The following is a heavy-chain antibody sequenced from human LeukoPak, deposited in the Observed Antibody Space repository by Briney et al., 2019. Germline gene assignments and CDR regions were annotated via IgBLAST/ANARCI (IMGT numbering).Heavy chain of an antibody. CDR3: ARDRSSGCYYYY. CDR1: GYTFTGYY. D-gene: IGHD6-19*01. J-gene: IGHJ4*02. CDR2: INPNSGGT. V-gene: IGHV1-2*02. Sequence: GASVKVSSTASGYTFTGYYMHWVRQAPGQGLEWMGWINPNSGGTNYAQKFQGRVTMTRDTSISTAYMELSRLRSDDTAVYYCARDRSSGCYYYYWGQGTLVTVSS.